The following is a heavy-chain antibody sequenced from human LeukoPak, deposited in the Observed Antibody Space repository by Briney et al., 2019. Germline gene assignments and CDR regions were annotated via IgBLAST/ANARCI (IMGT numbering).Heavy chain of an antibody. CDR1: GGSISSSSYC. CDR2: MYYSGST. Sequence: AAETLSLTCTVSGGSISSSSYCWGWLRQPRGKGLEWIVSMYYSGSTYYHPSLNSRVTISVDTSKNQFSLKLSSVTAADTAVYYCARHLDIGYSRSPFDYWGQGTLVTVSS. V-gene: IGHV4-39*01. D-gene: IGHD6-13*01. CDR3: ARHLDIGYSRSPFDY. J-gene: IGHJ4*02.